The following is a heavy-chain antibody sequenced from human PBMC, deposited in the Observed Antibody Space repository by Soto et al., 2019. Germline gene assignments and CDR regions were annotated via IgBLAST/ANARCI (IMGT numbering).Heavy chain of an antibody. D-gene: IGHD1-26*01. Sequence: QVQLVQSGAEVKKPGSSVKVSCKASGGTFSSYSINWVRQAPGQGLEWMGEIIPIFGTANYAQKFQGRVTNTADESTSTAYMALSSLRSEDTAGYYWARGGGRHSGGIDYWGQGTLVTVSS. J-gene: IGHJ4*02. CDR2: IIPIFGTA. CDR1: GGTFSSYS. CDR3: ARGGGRHSGGIDY. V-gene: IGHV1-69*01.